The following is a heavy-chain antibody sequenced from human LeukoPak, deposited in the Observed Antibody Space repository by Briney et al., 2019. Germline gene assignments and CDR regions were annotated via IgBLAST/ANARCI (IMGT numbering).Heavy chain of an antibody. J-gene: IGHJ6*03. Sequence: SETLSLTCTVPGGSISSSSYYWGWIRQPPGKGLEWIGSIYYSGSTYYNPSLKGRVTISVDTSKNQFSLKLSSVTAADTAVYYCARAKPIAAAGTGYYMDVWGKGTTVTASS. CDR2: IYYSGST. CDR3: ARAKPIAAAGTGYYMDV. CDR1: GGSISSSSYY. V-gene: IGHV4-39*07. D-gene: IGHD6-13*01.